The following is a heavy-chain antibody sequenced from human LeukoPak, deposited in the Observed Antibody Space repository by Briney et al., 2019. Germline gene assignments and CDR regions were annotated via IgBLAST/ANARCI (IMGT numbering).Heavy chain of an antibody. J-gene: IGHJ4*02. CDR3: ARQMSVAGRPSHFDH. V-gene: IGHV5-51*01. D-gene: IGHD6-19*01. CDR2: IYPGDPDI. CDR1: EYSFTSTW. Sequence: GESLKISCKGSEYSFTSTWIGWVRQMPGKGLEWMGIIYPGDPDIRYSPSFQGQVTISADKSISTAYLQWSSLKVSDTAMHYCARQMSVAGRPSHFDHWGQGTLVTVSS.